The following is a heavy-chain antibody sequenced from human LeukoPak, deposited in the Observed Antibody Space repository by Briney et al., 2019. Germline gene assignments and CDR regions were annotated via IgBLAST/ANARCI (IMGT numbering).Heavy chain of an antibody. Sequence: PGGSLRLSCAVSGFTFSSYAMSWVRQAPGKGLEWVSTISDSGGSTYYADSVKGRFTISRDNSKNTLYLQMNSLRAEDTAVHYCAKANSITIFGVISPVEYWGQGTLVTVSS. CDR2: ISDSGGST. CDR1: GFTFSSYA. V-gene: IGHV3-23*01. J-gene: IGHJ4*02. D-gene: IGHD3-3*01. CDR3: AKANSITIFGVISPVEY.